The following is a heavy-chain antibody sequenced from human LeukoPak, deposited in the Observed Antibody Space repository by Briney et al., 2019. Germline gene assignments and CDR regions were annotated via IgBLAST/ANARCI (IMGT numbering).Heavy chain of an antibody. CDR3: ARDQGAVAGTYYYYGMDV. CDR1: GYTFTSYD. J-gene: IGHJ6*02. Sequence: ASVKVSCKASGYTFTSYDINWVRQATGQGLEWMGRMNPNSGNTGYAQKFQGRVTMTRNTSISTAYMELSRLRSDDTAVYYCARDQGAVAGTYYYYGMDVWGQGTTVTVSS. V-gene: IGHV1-8*01. CDR2: MNPNSGNT. D-gene: IGHD6-19*01.